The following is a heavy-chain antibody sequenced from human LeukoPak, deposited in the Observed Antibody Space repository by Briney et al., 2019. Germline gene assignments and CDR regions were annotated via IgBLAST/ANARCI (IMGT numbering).Heavy chain of an antibody. CDR2: ISGSGSTI. CDR1: GFTFSSYA. V-gene: IGHV3-23*01. CDR3: ARDRDPPYGSGSPADY. Sequence: QPGGSLRLSCAASGFTFSSYAMSWVRQAPGKGLEWVSAISGSGSTIYYADSVKGRFTISRDNAKNSLYLQMNSLRAEDTAVYYCARDRDPPYGSGSPADYWGQGTLVTVSS. D-gene: IGHD3-10*01. J-gene: IGHJ4*02.